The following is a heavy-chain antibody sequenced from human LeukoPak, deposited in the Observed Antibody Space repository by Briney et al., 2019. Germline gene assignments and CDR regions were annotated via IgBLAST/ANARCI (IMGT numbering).Heavy chain of an antibody. CDR2: ISGSGART. J-gene: IGHJ4*02. CDR3: ARGQWELPRFDY. Sequence: GGSLRLSCTAPGFTFNNYAMSWVRQAPGKGLEYVSSISGSGARTDYADSVKGRFTISRDNAENSLYLQMNSLRAEDTAVYYCARGQWELPRFDYWGQGTLVTVSS. V-gene: IGHV3-23*01. CDR1: GFTFNNYA. D-gene: IGHD1-26*01.